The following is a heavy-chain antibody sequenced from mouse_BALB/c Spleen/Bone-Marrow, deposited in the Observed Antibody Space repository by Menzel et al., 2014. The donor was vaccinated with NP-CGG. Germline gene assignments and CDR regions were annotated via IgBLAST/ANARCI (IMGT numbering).Heavy chain of an antibody. V-gene: IGHV3-2*02. CDR1: GYSITSDYA. CDR2: ISYSGHT. Sequence: VQLQQSGPGLVKPSQSLSLTCTVTGYSITSDYAWNWIRQFPGHKLEWMGYISYSGHTTHNPSLKSRISISRDTSKNQFFLQLNSVTTEDTATYYCARGGYDDAMDYWGQGTSVTVSS. J-gene: IGHJ4*01. D-gene: IGHD2-12*01. CDR3: ARGGYDDAMDY.